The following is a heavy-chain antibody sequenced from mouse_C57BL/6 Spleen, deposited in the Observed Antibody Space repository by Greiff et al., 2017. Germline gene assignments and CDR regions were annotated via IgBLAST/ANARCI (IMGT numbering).Heavy chain of an antibody. CDR3: TRGITTVVAGDY. V-gene: IGHV5-9-1*02. Sequence: EVMLVESGEGLVKPGGSLKLSCAASGFTFSSYAMSWVRQTPEKRLEWVAYISSGGDYIYYADTVKGRFTISRDNARNTLYLQMSSLKSEDTAMYYCTRGITTVVAGDYWGQGTTLTVSS. D-gene: IGHD1-1*01. CDR1: GFTFSSYA. CDR2: ISSGGDYI. J-gene: IGHJ2*01.